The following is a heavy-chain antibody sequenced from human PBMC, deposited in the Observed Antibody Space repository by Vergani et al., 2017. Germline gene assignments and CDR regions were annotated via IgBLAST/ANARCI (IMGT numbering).Heavy chain of an antibody. V-gene: IGHV3-7*01. Sequence: EVQLVESGGGLVQPGGSLRLSCAASGFIFSHYWMSWVRQAPGKGLEWVANINQDGSEKYYVDSVKCRFTISRDNAKNSLYLQMNSLRAEDTALYYCARINYYGSSGYSLTRWHNWFDPWGQGTLITFSS. D-gene: IGHD3-22*01. CDR2: INQDGSEK. CDR3: ARINYYGSSGYSLTRWHNWFDP. J-gene: IGHJ5*02. CDR1: GFIFSHYW.